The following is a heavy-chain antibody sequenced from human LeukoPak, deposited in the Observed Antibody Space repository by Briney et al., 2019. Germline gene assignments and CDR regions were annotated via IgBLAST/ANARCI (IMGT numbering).Heavy chain of an antibody. CDR2: GHHSESS. CDR3: ARESAGSLHDSTAAFHY. J-gene: IGHJ4*02. CDR1: GDSVTSTY. Sequence: SETLSLTCSVSGDSVTSTYWSWIRQPPGKGLEWIAYGHHSESSNYNPSFRSRVIIPVDTSRNQFSLRLSSVTAADTAVYYCARESAGSLHDSTAAFHYWGQGILVIVSS. V-gene: IGHV4-59*02. D-gene: IGHD2-8*02.